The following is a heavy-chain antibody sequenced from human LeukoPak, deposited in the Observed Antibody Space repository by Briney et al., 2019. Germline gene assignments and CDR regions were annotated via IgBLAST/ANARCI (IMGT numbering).Heavy chain of an antibody. CDR3: ARQLGIPEVLLWFGELNSDAFDI. V-gene: IGHV5-51*01. CDR1: GYSFTSYW. Sequence: GESLKISCKGSGYSFTSYWIGWVRQMPGKGLEWMGIIYPGDSDTRYSPSFQGQVTISADKSISTAYLQWSSLKASDTAMYYCARQLGIPEVLLWFGELNSDAFDIWGQGTMVTVSS. CDR2: IYPGDSDT. D-gene: IGHD3-10*01. J-gene: IGHJ3*02.